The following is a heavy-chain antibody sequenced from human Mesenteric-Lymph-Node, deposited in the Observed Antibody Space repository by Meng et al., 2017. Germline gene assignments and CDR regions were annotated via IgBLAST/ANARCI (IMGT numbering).Heavy chain of an antibody. CDR1: GDSVSSNTAA. CDR2: TYYRSNWFH. J-gene: IGHJ4*02. CDR3: VRTKISSYYFDF. V-gene: IGHV6-1*01. Sequence: QPPQHRPGPGKPPHTLSLACAISGDSVSSNTAAWNWIRQSPSRGLEWLGRTYYRSNWFHDHAVSLNSRVTINADTSKNEFSLHLRSVTPEDSAIYYCVRTKISSYYFDFWGQGTLVTVSS. D-gene: IGHD6-6*01.